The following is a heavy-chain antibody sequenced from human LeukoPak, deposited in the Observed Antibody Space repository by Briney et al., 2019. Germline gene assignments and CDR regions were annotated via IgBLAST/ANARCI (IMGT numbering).Heavy chain of an antibody. CDR3: ARDTITVTTPYFDY. Sequence: ASVKVSCKASGYTFTGYYIDWVRQAPGQGLEWMGWINSDSGGTNYAQKFQGRVTMTRDTSTSTAYMELSSLRSDDTAFYYCARDTITVTTPYFDYWGQGTLLTVPS. CDR1: GYTFTGYY. J-gene: IGHJ4*02. D-gene: IGHD4-17*01. CDR2: INSDSGGT. V-gene: IGHV1-2*02.